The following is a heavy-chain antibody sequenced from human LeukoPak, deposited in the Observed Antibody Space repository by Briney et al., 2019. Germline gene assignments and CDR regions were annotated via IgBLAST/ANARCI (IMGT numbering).Heavy chain of an antibody. CDR2: ISSSGRTI. Sequence: GGSLRLSCAASGFTFSSYEFNWVRQAPGKGLEWVSYISSSGRTILYADSVKGRFTISRDNAKNSLYLQMNSLRDEDTAVYYCARETAYSFDYWGQGTLVTVSS. CDR3: ARETAYSFDY. J-gene: IGHJ4*02. D-gene: IGHD1-26*01. CDR1: GFTFSSYE. V-gene: IGHV3-48*03.